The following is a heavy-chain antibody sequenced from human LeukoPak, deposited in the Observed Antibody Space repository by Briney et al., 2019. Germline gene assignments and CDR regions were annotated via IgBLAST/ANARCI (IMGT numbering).Heavy chain of an antibody. V-gene: IGHV1-69*04. CDR1: GGTFSSYA. J-gene: IGHJ4*02. Sequence: SVKVSCKASGGTFSSYAISWVRQAPGQGLEWMGRIIPILGIANYAQKFQGRVTITADRSTSTAYMELSSLRSEDTAVYYCARDRMTTVTGVDYWGQGTLVTVSS. CDR2: IIPILGIA. D-gene: IGHD4-17*01. CDR3: ARDRMTTVTGVDY.